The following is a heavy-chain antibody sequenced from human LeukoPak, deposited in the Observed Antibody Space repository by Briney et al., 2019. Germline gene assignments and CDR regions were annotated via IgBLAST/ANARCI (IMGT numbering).Heavy chain of an antibody. Sequence: PSETLSLTCPVSGGSLSSGSHFWSWIRQPLGKGLEWIGRLNIRGTSNYNPSLEGRARVSIDTSKKQFSLKSTSVTAAATAVYLCARDSANFYGAGRNNYYLDWGQGTLVTVSS. CDR1: GGSLSSGSHF. CDR2: LNIRGTS. CDR3: ARDSANFYGAGRNNYYLD. J-gene: IGHJ4*02. D-gene: IGHD4/OR15-4a*01. V-gene: IGHV4-61*02.